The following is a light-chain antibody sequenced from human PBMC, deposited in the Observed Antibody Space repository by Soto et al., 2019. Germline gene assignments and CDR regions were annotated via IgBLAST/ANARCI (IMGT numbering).Light chain of an antibody. CDR3: QQYNSFPWT. Sequence: DIHMTQSPSSLSASLVDRVTITCRASQSISSWLAWYQQKPGKAPKLLIYDASSLESGVPSRFSGSGSGTEFTLTISSLQPDDFATYYCQQYNSFPWTFGQGTKVDIK. J-gene: IGKJ1*01. V-gene: IGKV1-5*01. CDR2: DAS. CDR1: QSISSW.